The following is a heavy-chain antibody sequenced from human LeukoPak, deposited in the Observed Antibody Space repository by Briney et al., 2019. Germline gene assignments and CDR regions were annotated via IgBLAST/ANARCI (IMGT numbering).Heavy chain of an antibody. V-gene: IGHV3-7*03. CDR3: ARLGGLSYYYYYMDV. J-gene: IGHJ6*03. D-gene: IGHD3-3*01. CDR1: GFTFDDYG. Sequence: PGGSLRLSCAASGFTFDDYGMSWVRQGPGKGLEWVANIKQDGSEKYYVDSVKGRFTISRDNAKNSLYLQMNSLRVEDTAVYYCARLGGLSYYYYYMDVWGKGTTVTVSS. CDR2: IKQDGSEK.